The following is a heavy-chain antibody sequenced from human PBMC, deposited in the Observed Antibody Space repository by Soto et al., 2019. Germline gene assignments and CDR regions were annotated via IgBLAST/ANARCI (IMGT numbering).Heavy chain of an antibody. CDR3: ARSSGYVPGGY. V-gene: IGHV4-38-2*01. CDR2: IHHSGST. J-gene: IGHJ4*02. Sequence: SETLSLTCAVSCYPISSGYYWGWIRQPPGKGLEWIGIIHHSGSTYYNPSLRSRITISVDTSKNQFSLKMPSVTAADTAVYYCARSSGYVPGGYWGQGILVTVSS. CDR1: CYPISSGYY. D-gene: IGHD5-12*01.